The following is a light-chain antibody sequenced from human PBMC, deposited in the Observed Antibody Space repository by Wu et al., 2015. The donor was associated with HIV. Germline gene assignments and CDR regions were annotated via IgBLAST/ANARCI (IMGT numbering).Light chain of an antibody. Sequence: EVVMTQSPATLSASPGEGATLSCRASQTIDNKLAWYHQKPGQAPRLLIYLASSRASGIPDRFSGSGSGTEFTLSIGRLEPEDFAVYYCQQYINSPWTFGQGTKVEIK. CDR3: QQYINSPWT. J-gene: IGKJ1*01. CDR2: LAS. V-gene: IGKV3D-15*02. CDR1: QTIDNK.